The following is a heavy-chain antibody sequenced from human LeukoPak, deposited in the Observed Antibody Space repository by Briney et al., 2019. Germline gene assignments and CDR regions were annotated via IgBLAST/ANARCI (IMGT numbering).Heavy chain of an antibody. D-gene: IGHD3-22*01. CDR2: IFYTGST. CDR3: ARDETYYYDSSGYSILDY. Sequence: SETLSLTCTVSGGSLSSYYWSWIRQPPGKGLEWVGFIFYTGSTNYNPSLKSRVTMSVDTSKNQFSLKLSSVTAADTAVYYCARDETYYYDSSGYSILDYWGQGTLVTVSS. J-gene: IGHJ4*02. CDR1: GGSLSSYY. V-gene: IGHV4-59*01.